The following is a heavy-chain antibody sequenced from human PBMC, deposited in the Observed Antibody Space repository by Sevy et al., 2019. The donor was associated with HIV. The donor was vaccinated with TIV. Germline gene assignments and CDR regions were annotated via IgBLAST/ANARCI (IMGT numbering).Heavy chain of an antibody. CDR2: ISWDGGST. J-gene: IGHJ4*02. CDR3: AKDMGGRVGADSVPDY. Sequence: GGSLRLSCAASGFTFDDYTMHWVRQAPGKGLEWVSLISWDGGSTYYADSVKGRFTISRDNSKNSLYLQMNSLRTEDTALYYCAKDMGGRVGADSVPDYWGQRTLVTVSS. D-gene: IGHD1-26*01. CDR1: GFTFDDYT. V-gene: IGHV3-43*01.